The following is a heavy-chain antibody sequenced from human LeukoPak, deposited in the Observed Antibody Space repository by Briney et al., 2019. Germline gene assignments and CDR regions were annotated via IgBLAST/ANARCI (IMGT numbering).Heavy chain of an antibody. CDR1: GGSFSGYY. Sequence: PSETLSLTCAVYGGSFSGYYWSWIRQPPGKGLEWIGEINHSGSTNYNPSLKSRVTISVDTSKNQFSLKLSSVTAADTAVYYCARVIAAAGSVWRQGTLVTVSS. V-gene: IGHV4-34*01. D-gene: IGHD6-13*01. CDR2: INHSGST. CDR3: ARVIAAAGSV. J-gene: IGHJ4*02.